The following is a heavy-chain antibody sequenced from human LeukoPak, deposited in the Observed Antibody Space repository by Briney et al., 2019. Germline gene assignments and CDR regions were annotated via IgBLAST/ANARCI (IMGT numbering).Heavy chain of an antibody. Sequence: GGSLRLSCAASGLTFSSSAMSWVRLAPGKGLEWVSGISGSDGSTYYADSVKGRFTISRDNSKNTLFLQMNSLRAEDTAVYYCAKDSAKKYDDYWGQGTLVTVSS. CDR3: AKDSAKKYDDY. D-gene: IGHD2/OR15-2a*01. J-gene: IGHJ4*02. V-gene: IGHV3-23*01. CDR1: GLTFSSSA. CDR2: ISGSDGST.